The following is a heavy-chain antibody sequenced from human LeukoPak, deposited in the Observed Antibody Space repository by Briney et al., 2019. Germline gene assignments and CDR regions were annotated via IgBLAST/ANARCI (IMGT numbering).Heavy chain of an antibody. CDR1: GFTFSNYA. CDR2: ISDSGGST. CDR3: AKVRDSSPYYFDY. Sequence: GGSLRLSFAASGFTFSNYAMTWVRQAPGKGLEWVSTISDSGGSTYYADSVKGRFTISRDNSKNTLYLQMNSLRADDTAVYYCAKVRDSSPYYFDYWGQGTLVTVSS. J-gene: IGHJ4*02. D-gene: IGHD3-22*01. V-gene: IGHV3-23*01.